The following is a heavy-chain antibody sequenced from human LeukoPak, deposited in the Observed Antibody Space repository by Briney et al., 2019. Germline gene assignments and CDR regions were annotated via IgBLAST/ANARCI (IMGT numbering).Heavy chain of an antibody. J-gene: IGHJ5*01. CDR1: GFTFSSYA. Sequence: TGGSLRLSCVASGFTFSSYAMDWVRQAPGKGLEWVSAISGSGGNTYYADSVKGRFTISRDHSKTTLFLQMNSLRAEDTAVYYCAKDLHDYGNYVGWFDSWGQGTLVTVSS. D-gene: IGHD4-11*01. V-gene: IGHV3-23*01. CDR2: ISGSGGNT. CDR3: AKDLHDYGNYVGWFDS.